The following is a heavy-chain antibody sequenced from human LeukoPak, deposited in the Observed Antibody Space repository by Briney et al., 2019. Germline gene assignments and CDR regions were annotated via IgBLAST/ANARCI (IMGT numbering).Heavy chain of an antibody. CDR1: GGSISYFF. J-gene: IGHJ4*01. D-gene: IGHD1-26*01. V-gene: IGHV4-59*08. CDR2: VHYSSTN. Sequence: PSETLSLTCTVSGGSISYFFWSWFRQSPGKGLEWIGNVHYSSTNTYTPSLKSRLSMSVDTSKNQFSLTLNSATAADTAVYYCVKQKAVSADFEYWGQGTLVTVAS. CDR3: VKQKAVSADFEY.